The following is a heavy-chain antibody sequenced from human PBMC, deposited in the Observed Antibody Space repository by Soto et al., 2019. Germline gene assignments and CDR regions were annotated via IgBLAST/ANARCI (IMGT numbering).Heavy chain of an antibody. J-gene: IGHJ5*02. CDR2: VTNTGLKT. V-gene: IGHV3-23*01. Sequence: RGSLRLSCAASGFGFSTHALTWVRQAPGKGLELLSSVTNTGLKTHYADSVKGRFTIGRENSSVTLHLEMNNLRVDETALYYCAKRFDYGDTKHIDLWGNGALVTVSS. CDR3: AKRFDYGDTKHIDL. CDR1: GFGFSTHA. D-gene: IGHD4-17*01.